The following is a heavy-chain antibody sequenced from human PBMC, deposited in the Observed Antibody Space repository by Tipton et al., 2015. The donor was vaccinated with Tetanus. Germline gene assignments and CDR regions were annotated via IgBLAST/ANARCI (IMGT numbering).Heavy chain of an antibody. V-gene: IGHV4-39*01. D-gene: IGHD6-25*01. Sequence: TLSLTCTVSGGSLFSGSFYWAWIRQPPGKGLEWIGNIYYNGNTYYLSSLKSRVTISADTSNNQFSLRLRSVTAADTAIYYCARQADNWFDPWGQGTLATVSS. J-gene: IGHJ5*02. CDR1: GGSLFSGSFY. CDR2: IYYNGNT. CDR3: ARQADNWFDP.